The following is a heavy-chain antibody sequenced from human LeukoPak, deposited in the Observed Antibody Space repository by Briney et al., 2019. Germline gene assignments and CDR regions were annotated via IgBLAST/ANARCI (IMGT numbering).Heavy chain of an antibody. CDR1: GFTFSNYA. Sequence: GSLRLSCVASGFTFSNYAMNWVRQAPGKGLEWVSGIGGSDGSTYYADSVKGRFTISRDNSKNTLYLRMNSLRAEDTAVYYCARETYYRFDYWGQGTLVTVSS. D-gene: IGHD3-22*01. V-gene: IGHV3-23*01. J-gene: IGHJ4*02. CDR3: ARETYYRFDY. CDR2: IGGSDGST.